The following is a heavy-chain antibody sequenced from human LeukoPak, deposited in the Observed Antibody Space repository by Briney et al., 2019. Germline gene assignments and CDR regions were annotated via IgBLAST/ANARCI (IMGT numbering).Heavy chain of an antibody. CDR2: IYYSGST. V-gene: IGHV4-59*01. CDR3: ARALGRIATRRDAFDI. J-gene: IGHJ3*02. CDR1: GGSISTYY. Sequence: PSETLSLTCTVSGGSISTYYWTWIRQPPGKGLEWIGYIYYSGSTNYNPSLKSRVTISVDTSKNQFSLKLNSVTAADTAVHYCARALGRIATRRDAFDIWGQGTMVTVSS. D-gene: IGHD6-6*01.